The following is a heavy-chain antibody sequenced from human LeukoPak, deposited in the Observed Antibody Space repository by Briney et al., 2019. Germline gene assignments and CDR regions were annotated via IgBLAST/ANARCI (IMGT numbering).Heavy chain of an antibody. V-gene: IGHV4-4*07. J-gene: IGHJ4*02. Sequence: PSETLSLTCTVSGGSISSYYWSWIRQPPRKGLEWIWRIYSTGSTNYNPSLKSRVTMSVDTSKNQFSLRLRSVTAADTAVYYCARQIASAGTAGFDFWGQGALVTVSS. D-gene: IGHD6-13*01. CDR3: ARQIASAGTAGFDF. CDR1: GGSISSYY. CDR2: IYSTGST.